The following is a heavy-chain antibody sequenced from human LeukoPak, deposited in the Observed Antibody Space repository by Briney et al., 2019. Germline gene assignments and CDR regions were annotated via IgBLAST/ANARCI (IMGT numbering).Heavy chain of an antibody. D-gene: IGHD2-8*01. Sequence: SETLSLTCTVSGGSISSYYWNWIRQPPGKGLEWIGYISYSGSTNYNPSLKSRVTISVDRSKNQFSLKLSSVTAADTAVYYCARDRKGCIGYWGQGTLVTVSS. CDR1: GGSISSYY. V-gene: IGHV4-59*12. CDR3: ARDRKGCIGY. J-gene: IGHJ4*02. CDR2: ISYSGST.